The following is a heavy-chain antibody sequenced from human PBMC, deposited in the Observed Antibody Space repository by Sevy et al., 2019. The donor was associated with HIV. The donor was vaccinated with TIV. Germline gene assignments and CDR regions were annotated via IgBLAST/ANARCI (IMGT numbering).Heavy chain of an antibody. CDR2: ISYDGSNK. CDR3: AKEEYSSGWYFWFDP. V-gene: IGHV3-30*18. J-gene: IGHJ5*02. Sequence: GGSLRLSCAASGFTFSTYAMSWVRQAPGKGLEWVAVISYDGSNKYYADSVKGRFTISRDNSKNTLYLQMNSLRAEDTAVYYCAKEEYSSGWYFWFDPWGQGTLVTVSS. D-gene: IGHD6-19*01. CDR1: GFTFSTYA.